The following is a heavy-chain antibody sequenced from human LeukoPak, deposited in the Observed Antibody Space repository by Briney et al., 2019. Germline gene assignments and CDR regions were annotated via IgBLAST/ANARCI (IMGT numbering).Heavy chain of an antibody. J-gene: IGHJ6*03. CDR1: GFAFSNSW. CDR3: AVSRLSRSSNMDV. Sequence: PGGSLRLSCVASGFAFSNSWMHWVRQPLGKGLAWVSRINSDGSRTAYADSVKGRLTISRDNAKNTLYLQMNSLAAEDTAVYYCAVSRLSRSSNMDVWGKGTAVTVSS. V-gene: IGHV3-74*03. D-gene: IGHD6-6*01. CDR2: INSDGSRT.